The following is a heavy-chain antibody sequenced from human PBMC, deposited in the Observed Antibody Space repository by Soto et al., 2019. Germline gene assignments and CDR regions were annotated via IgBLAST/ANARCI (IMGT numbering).Heavy chain of an antibody. D-gene: IGHD6-13*01. CDR3: AKTGGSSSGYYYYYGMDV. CDR1: GCTFSSYA. V-gene: IGHV1-69*13. Sequence: SVKVSCKASGCTFSSYAISWVRQAPGQGLEWMGGIIPIFGTANYAQKFQGRVTITADESTSTAYIELSSLRSEDTAVYYCAKTGGSSSGYYYYYGMDVWGQGTPVTVSS. J-gene: IGHJ6*02. CDR2: IIPIFGTA.